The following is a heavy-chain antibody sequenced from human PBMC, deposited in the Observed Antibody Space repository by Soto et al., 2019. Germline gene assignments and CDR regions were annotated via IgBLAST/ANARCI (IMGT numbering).Heavy chain of an antibody. V-gene: IGHV3-23*01. CDR1: GFTFSTYA. J-gene: IGHJ4*02. CDR2: ISGSGGST. CDR3: AKMGFGVVTAWIDY. D-gene: IGHD3-3*01. Sequence: GGSLRLSCAASGFTFSTYAMSWVRQAPGKGLEWVSAISGSGGSTYYADSVKGRFTISRDNSKNTLYLQMNSLRAEDTAVYYWAKMGFGVVTAWIDYRGQGSLVTVSS.